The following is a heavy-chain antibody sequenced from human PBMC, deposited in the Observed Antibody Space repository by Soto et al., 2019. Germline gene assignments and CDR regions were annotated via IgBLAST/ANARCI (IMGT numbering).Heavy chain of an antibody. J-gene: IGHJ6*02. CDR3: ARRAAAGTNYYGMDV. CDR1: GYTFTGYY. D-gene: IGHD6-13*01. Sequence: QVQLVQSGAEVKKPGASVKVSCKASGYTFTGYYMHWVRQAPGQGLEWMGWINPNSGGTNNAQKFRGRVTMTRERSISAAYMELSRLRSDDTAVYYCARRAAAGTNYYGMDVWGQGTTVTVSS. V-gene: IGHV1-2*02. CDR2: INPNSGGT.